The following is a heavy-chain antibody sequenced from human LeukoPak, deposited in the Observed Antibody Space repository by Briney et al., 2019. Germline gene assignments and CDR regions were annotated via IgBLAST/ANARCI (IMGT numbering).Heavy chain of an antibody. V-gene: IGHV3-7*01. CDR2: IKPDGSEK. CDR3: ARGQLADSY. CDR1: GFTFDDYG. Sequence: PGGSLRLSCAASGFTFDDYGMSWVRQAPGKGLEWVAKIKPDGSEKSYVDSVKGRFTISRDNAKNSVFLQMDSLRVEDTALYYCARGQLADSYWGQGALVTVSS. D-gene: IGHD3-22*01. J-gene: IGHJ4*02.